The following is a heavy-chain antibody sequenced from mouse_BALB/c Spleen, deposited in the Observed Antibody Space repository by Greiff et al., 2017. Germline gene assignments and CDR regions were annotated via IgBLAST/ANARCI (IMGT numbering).Heavy chain of an antibody. J-gene: IGHJ4*01. CDR1: GFTFSSYT. CDR3: GRHDYYAMDY. Sequence: EVQLVESGGGLVQPGGSLKLSCAASGFTFSSYTMSWVRQTPEKRLEWVAYISNGGGSTYYPDTVKGRFTISRDNAKNTLYLQMSSLKSEDTAMYYCGRHDYYAMDYWGQGTSVTVSA. V-gene: IGHV5-12-2*01. CDR2: ISNGGGST.